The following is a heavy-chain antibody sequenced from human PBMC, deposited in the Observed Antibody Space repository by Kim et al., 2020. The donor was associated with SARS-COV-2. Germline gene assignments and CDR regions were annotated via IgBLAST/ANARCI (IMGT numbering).Heavy chain of an antibody. D-gene: IGHD3-10*01. CDR1: GGSISSGGYY. V-gene: IGHV4-31*03. CDR2: IYYSGST. J-gene: IGHJ6*02. Sequence: SETLSLTCTVSGGSISSGGYYWSWIRQHPGKGLEWIGYIYYSGSTYYNPSLKSRVTISVDTSKNQFSLKLSSVTAADTAVYYCARLWFGELFDRGGMDVWGQGTTVTVSS. CDR3: ARLWFGELFDRGGMDV.